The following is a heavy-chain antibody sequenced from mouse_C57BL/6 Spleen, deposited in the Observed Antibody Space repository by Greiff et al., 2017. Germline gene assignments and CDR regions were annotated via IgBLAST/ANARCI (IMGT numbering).Heavy chain of an antibody. Sequence: EVQLQQSGPELVKPGASVKISCKASGYTFTDYYMNWVKQSHGKSLEWIGDINPNNGGTSYNQKFKGKATLTVDKSSSPAYMERRSLTSEDSAVYYCARDSSGYGFAYWGQGTLVTVSA. V-gene: IGHV1-26*01. CDR3: ARDSSGYGFAY. J-gene: IGHJ3*01. CDR2: INPNNGGT. D-gene: IGHD3-2*02. CDR1: GYTFTDYY.